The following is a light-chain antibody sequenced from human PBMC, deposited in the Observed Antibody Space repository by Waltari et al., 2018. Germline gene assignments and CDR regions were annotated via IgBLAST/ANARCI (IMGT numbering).Light chain of an antibody. CDR2: GAS. CDR1: QSVSSD. J-gene: IGKJ4*01. V-gene: IGKV3-15*01. CDR3: QQYNNWPPLT. Sequence: EIVLTPTPATLHVSPGERPTLSCRASQSVSSDLAWYQQKPGQAPRLLIYGASTRATGIPARFSGSGSGTEFTLTISSLQSEDFAVYYCQQYNNWPPLTFGGGTKVEIK.